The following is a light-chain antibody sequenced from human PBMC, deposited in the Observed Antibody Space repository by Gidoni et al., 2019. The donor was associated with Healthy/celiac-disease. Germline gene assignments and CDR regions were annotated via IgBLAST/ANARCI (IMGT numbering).Light chain of an antibody. CDR3: QQYNNWPLT. J-gene: IGKJ1*01. Sequence: EIVMTQSPATLSVSPGERATPSCRASQSVSSNSAWYQQKPGQAPRLLIDGASTRATGIPARFSGSGSGTEFTLTISSLQSEDFAVYYCQQYNNWPLTFGQGTKVEIK. V-gene: IGKV3-15*01. CDR1: QSVSSN. CDR2: GAS.